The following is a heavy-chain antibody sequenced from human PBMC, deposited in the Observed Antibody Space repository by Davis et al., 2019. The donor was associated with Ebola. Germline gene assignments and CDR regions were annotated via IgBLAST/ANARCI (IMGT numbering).Heavy chain of an antibody. Sequence: GESLKISCAASGFTFSYYYMSWIRQAPGKELEWVSYISSSSSYTNYADSVKGRFTISRDNAKNSLYLQMNSLRAEDTAVYYCARSSSGYFYGLDYWGQGTLVTVSS. V-gene: IGHV3-11*06. CDR1: GFTFSYYY. CDR2: ISSSSSYT. CDR3: ARSSSGYFYGLDY. D-gene: IGHD3-22*01. J-gene: IGHJ4*02.